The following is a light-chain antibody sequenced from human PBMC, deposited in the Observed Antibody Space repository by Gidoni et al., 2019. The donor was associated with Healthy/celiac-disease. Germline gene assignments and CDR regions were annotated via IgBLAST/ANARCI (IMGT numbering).Light chain of an antibody. CDR2: DAS. J-gene: IGKJ4*01. V-gene: IGKV3-11*01. Sequence: EIVLTQSPATLSLSPGERATLSCRASQSFSSYLAWYQQTPGQAPRLLIYDASNRATGIPARFSGSGSGTDFTLTISSLGPEDFAVYYCQQRSNWPPSLTFGGGTKVEIK. CDR3: QQRSNWPPSLT. CDR1: QSFSSY.